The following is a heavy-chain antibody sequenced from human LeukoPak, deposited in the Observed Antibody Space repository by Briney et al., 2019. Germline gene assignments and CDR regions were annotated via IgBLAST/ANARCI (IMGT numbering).Heavy chain of an antibody. D-gene: IGHD3-22*01. CDR2: IYNSGST. Sequence: SQTLSLTCTVSGASISSGGYYWSGIRQHPGEGLEWIAYIYNSGSTFYNPSLKSRVSITVDTSKNQFSLRLTFVTAADTAVYHCARRGYYYDSRGYYYFDYWGQGTLVTVSS. J-gene: IGHJ4*02. V-gene: IGHV4-31*03. CDR3: ARRGYYYDSRGYYYFDY. CDR1: GASISSGGYY.